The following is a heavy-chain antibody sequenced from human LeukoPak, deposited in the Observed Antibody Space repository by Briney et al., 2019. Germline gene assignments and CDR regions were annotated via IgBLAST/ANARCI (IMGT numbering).Heavy chain of an antibody. D-gene: IGHD3-10*01. CDR2: INPNSGGT. J-gene: IGHJ6*03. CDR1: GYTFTGYH. V-gene: IGHV1-2*02. Sequence: ASAEVSCKASGYTFTGYHMHWVRQAPGQGLEWMGWINPNSGGTNYAQKFQGRVTMTRDTSISTAYMELSRLRSNDTAVYYCATRENDSGSYIPGGYYYYYMDVWGKGTTVTVSS. CDR3: ATRENDSGSYIPGGYYYYYMDV.